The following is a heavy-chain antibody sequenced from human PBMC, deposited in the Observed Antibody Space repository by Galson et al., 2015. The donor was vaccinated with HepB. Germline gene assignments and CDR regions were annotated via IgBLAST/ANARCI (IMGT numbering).Heavy chain of an antibody. CDR1: GGTFSSYA. CDR2: IIPIFGTA. D-gene: IGHD5-18*01. Sequence: SCKASGGTFSSYAISWVRQAPGQGLEWMGGIIPIFGTANYAQKFQGRVTITADESTSTAYMELSSLRSEDTAVYYCAREGGTAMARDYYGMDVWGQGTTVTVSS. J-gene: IGHJ6*02. V-gene: IGHV1-69*01. CDR3: AREGGTAMARDYYGMDV.